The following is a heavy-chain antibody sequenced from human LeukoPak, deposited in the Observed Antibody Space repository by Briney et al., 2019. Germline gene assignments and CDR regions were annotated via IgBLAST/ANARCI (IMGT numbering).Heavy chain of an antibody. D-gene: IGHD3-16*01. Sequence: SETLPLTCTVSGGSISSYYWSWIRQPPGKGLEWIGYIYYSGSTNYNPSLKSRVTISVDTSKNQFSLKLSSVTAADTAVYYCAGHDYVWGRTAPFDYWGQGTLVTVSS. CDR2: IYYSGST. CDR1: GGSISSYY. J-gene: IGHJ4*02. V-gene: IGHV4-59*01. CDR3: AGHDYVWGRTAPFDY.